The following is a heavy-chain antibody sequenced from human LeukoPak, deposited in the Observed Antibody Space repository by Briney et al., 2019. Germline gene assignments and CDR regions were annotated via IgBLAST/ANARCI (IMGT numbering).Heavy chain of an antibody. J-gene: IGHJ2*01. CDR3: ATGWYFDF. Sequence: GRSLRLSCAGSGFTFSNAWTNWVRQAPGKWMEWVGRIKSKANGGTIDYAAPVTGRFTISRDDSKNTLSLQMGSLKSEDTAVYYCATGWYFDFWGRGTLVTVSS. CDR2: IKSKANGGTI. CDR1: GFTFSNAW. V-gene: IGHV3-15*01.